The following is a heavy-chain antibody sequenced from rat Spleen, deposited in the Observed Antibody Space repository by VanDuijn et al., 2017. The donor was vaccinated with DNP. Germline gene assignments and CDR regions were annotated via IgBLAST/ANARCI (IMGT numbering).Heavy chain of an antibody. CDR2: ISTSGSRI. J-gene: IGHJ1*01. D-gene: IGHD1-2*01. CDR1: GFTFSYYW. CDR3: ARGSSSIYWYFDF. Sequence: EVQLVESGGDLVQPGKSLKLSCVASGFTFSYYWMTWVRQVPGKGLEWLASISTSGSRIYYLDSVKGRFTISRDDAKSSLYLQMNSLKSEETATYYCARGSSSIYWYFDFWGPGTMVTVSS. V-gene: IGHV5-31*01.